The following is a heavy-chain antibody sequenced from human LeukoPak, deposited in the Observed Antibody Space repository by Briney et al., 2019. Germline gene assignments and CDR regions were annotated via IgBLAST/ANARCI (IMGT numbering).Heavy chain of an antibody. J-gene: IGHJ5*02. D-gene: IGHD5-12*01. CDR1: GFTFTSSA. V-gene: IGHV3-23*01. CDR3: AKVVDIVATIPNWFDP. CDR2: ISGSDSSA. Sequence: PGGSLRLSCAASGFTFTSSAMSWVRQVPGKGLEWVSTISGSDSSASYADSVKGRFTISRDSSENTLYLQMNSLRAEDTAVYYCAKVVDIVATIPNWFDPWGQGTLVTVSS.